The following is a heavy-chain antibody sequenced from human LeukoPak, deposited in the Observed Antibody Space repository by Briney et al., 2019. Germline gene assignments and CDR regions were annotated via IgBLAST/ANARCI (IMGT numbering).Heavy chain of an antibody. CDR1: GDSISRSGFY. D-gene: IGHD3-3*01. Sequence: SETLSLTCTVSGDSISRSGFYWSWIHQHPGTGLEWIAYIHYIGNTYYNPSLEGRVTMSVDTSSNQFSLNVASVTAADTAFYYCARVRDDFFFDFWGQGLLVTVSS. J-gene: IGHJ4*02. CDR2: IHYIGNT. CDR3: ARVRDDFFFDF. V-gene: IGHV4-31*03.